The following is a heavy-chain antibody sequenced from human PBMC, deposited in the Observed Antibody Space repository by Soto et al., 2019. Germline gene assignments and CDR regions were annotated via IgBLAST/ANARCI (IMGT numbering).Heavy chain of an antibody. J-gene: IGHJ4*02. D-gene: IGHD2-15*01. CDR2: ITNSSSYI. CDR3: ACTTPLSD. CDR1: GFSVSSYS. V-gene: IGHV3-21*01. Sequence: EVQLVESGGGLGKPGGSLRFSCAASGFSVSSYSMNWVRQAPGKGLAWVSSITNSSSYIHYADPGKGRCAIAEGNARNSLHLQMNRLRAGDKAVDDGACTTPLSDWGQGTLATVSS.